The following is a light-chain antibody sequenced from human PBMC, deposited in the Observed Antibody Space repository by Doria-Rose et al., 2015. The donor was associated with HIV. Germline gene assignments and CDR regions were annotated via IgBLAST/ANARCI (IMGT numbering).Light chain of an antibody. CDR1: QSISNW. J-gene: IGKJ1*01. CDR3: QHFDKYFSWT. V-gene: IGKV1-5*03. CDR2: KAS. Sequence: DIQTTQSPSTLSASVGDRVTITCRASQSISNWLAWYQQKPGQAPKLLIYKASTLQSGVPSRSRGSGSGTEFTLTINSLQPDDFATYYCQHFDKYFSWTFGHGTKVDIK.